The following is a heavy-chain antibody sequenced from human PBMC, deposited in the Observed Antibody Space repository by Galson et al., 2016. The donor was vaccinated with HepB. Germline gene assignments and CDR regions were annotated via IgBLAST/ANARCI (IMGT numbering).Heavy chain of an antibody. V-gene: IGHV3-30*03. CDR3: ARIGWGWSYGSGFDP. J-gene: IGHJ5*02. CDR2: IYSDGHSH. Sequence: SLRLSCAASGGFTFSDYGMHWVRQTPVKGLEWVAVIYSDGHSHYYADSVKGRLTISRDNSRNTLYVQMNSLRPDDTAIYYCARIGWGWSYGSGFDPWGQGTLVIVSS. CDR1: GGFTFSDYG. D-gene: IGHD3-16*01.